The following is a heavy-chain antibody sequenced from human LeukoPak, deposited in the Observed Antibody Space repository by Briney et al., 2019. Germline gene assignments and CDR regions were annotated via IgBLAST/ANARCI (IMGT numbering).Heavy chain of an antibody. J-gene: IGHJ4*02. CDR1: GYTLTELS. D-gene: IGHD6-19*01. CDR2: FDPEGGET. V-gene: IGHV1-24*01. Sequence: GASVKISCKVSGYTLTELSMHWVRQAPGKGLEWMGGFDPEGGETIYAQKFQGRVTMTEDTSTDTAYMELSSLRSEDTAVYYCAVPTRHSSGWNPQDYWGQGTLVTVSS. CDR3: AVPTRHSSGWNPQDY.